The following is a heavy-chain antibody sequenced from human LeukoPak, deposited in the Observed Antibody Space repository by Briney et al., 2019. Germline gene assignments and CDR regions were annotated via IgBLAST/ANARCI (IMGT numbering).Heavy chain of an antibody. D-gene: IGHD2-2*01. V-gene: IGHV4-38-2*02. CDR2: IYHSGST. Sequence: SETLSLTWTVSCYSISSGYYWGCIRQPPGKGLEWIGSIYHSGSTYYTPSLKSRVTISVDTSKNQFSLKLSSVAAADTAVYYCARESIVVVPAADNFDYWGQGTLVTVSS. J-gene: IGHJ4*02. CDR1: CYSISSGYY. CDR3: ARESIVVVPAADNFDY.